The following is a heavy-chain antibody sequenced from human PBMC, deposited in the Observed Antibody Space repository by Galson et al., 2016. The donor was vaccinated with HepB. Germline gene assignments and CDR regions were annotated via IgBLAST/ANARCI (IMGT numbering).Heavy chain of an antibody. V-gene: IGHV3-21*01. CDR3: ARGAEWLALWYFDY. Sequence: SLRLSCAVSGFTFTSYSMNWVRQAPGKGLEWVSSISSSSTYIYYADSVKGRFTISRDNAKNSLYLQMNSLRADDTAVYYCARGAEWLALWYFDYWGQGTQVTVSS. CDR1: GFTFTSYS. D-gene: IGHD6-19*01. J-gene: IGHJ4*02. CDR2: ISSSSTYI.